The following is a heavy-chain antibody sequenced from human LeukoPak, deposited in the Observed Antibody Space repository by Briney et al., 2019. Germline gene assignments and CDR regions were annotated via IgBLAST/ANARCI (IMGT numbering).Heavy chain of an antibody. Sequence: PGGSLRLSCAASGFTFSSYGMHWVRQAPGKGLEWVAVISYDGSNKYYADSVKGRFTISRDNSKNTLYLQMNSLRAEDTAVYYCAKELIPTMVRGVMFDYYYYGMDVWGQGTTVTVSS. CDR3: AKELIPTMVRGVMFDYYYYGMDV. CDR2: ISYDGSNK. D-gene: IGHD3-10*01. J-gene: IGHJ6*02. CDR1: GFTFSSYG. V-gene: IGHV3-30*18.